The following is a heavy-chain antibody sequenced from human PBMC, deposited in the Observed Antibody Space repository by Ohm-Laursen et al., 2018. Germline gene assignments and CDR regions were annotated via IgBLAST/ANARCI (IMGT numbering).Heavy chain of an antibody. CDR3: ATGRRTFGGVIAYYFDY. J-gene: IGHJ4*02. D-gene: IGHD3-16*02. CDR1: GYTLTELS. CDR2: FDPEDGET. V-gene: IGHV1-24*01. Sequence: GASVKVSCKVSGYTLTELSMHWVRQAPGKGLEWMGGFDPEDGETIYAQKFQGRVTMTEDTSTDTAYMELSSLRSEDTAVYYCATGRRTFGGVIAYYFDYWGQGTLVTVSS.